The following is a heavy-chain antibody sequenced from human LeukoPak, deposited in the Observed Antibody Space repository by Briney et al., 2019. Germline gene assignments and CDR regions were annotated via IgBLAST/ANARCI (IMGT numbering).Heavy chain of an antibody. D-gene: IGHD2-15*01. J-gene: IGHJ4*02. CDR1: GDSISRNY. CDR3: ARVQNPTWVPCSGGRCHSSYFDY. V-gene: IGHV4-59*01. CDR2: IHYSGST. Sequence: SETLSLTCTVSGDSISRNYWSWIRQPPGKGLEWIGDIHYSGSTNYNPSLKSRVTISVDTSKNQFSLKLGSVTAADTAVYYCARVQNPTWVPCSGGRCHSSYFDYWGQGTLVTVSS.